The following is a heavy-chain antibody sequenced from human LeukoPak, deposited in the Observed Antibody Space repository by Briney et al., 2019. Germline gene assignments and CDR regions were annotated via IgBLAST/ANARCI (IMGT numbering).Heavy chain of an antibody. CDR2: IYYSGST. V-gene: IGHV4-59*01. CDR3: ARSLYPNWYFDL. Sequence: SETLSLTCTVSGGSISSYYWSWIRQPPGKGLEGIGYIYYSGSTNCNPSLKSRVTISVDTSKNQFSLKLSSVTAADTAVYYCARSLYPNWYFDLWGRGTLVTVSS. J-gene: IGHJ2*01. D-gene: IGHD2-2*01. CDR1: GGSISSYY.